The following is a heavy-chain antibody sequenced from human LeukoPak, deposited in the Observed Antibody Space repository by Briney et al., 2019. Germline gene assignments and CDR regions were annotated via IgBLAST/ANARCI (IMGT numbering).Heavy chain of an antibody. CDR2: ISAYNGNT. D-gene: IGHD3-10*01. CDR1: GYTFTSYG. J-gene: IGHJ5*02. V-gene: IGHV1-18*04. Sequence: RRASVKVSCKASGYTFTSYGISWVRQAPGQGLEWMGWISAYNGNTNYAQKLQGRVTMTTDTSTSTAYMEPRSLRSDDTAVYYCASDGITMVRGVINNWFDPWGQGTLVTVSS. CDR3: ASDGITMVRGVINNWFDP.